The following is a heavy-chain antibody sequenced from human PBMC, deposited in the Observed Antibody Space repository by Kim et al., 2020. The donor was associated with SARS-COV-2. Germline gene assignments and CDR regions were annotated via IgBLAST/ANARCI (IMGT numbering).Heavy chain of an antibody. J-gene: IGHJ4*02. Sequence: GGSLRLSCAASGFTFSSYAMSWVRQAPGKGLEWVSAISGSGGSTYYADSVKGRFTISRANSKNTLYLQMNSLRAEDTAVYYCAKDPYGSGSYSPAYYFDYWGQGTLVTVSS. CDR3: AKDPYGSGSYSPAYYFDY. CDR1: GFTFSSYA. CDR2: ISGSGGST. V-gene: IGHV3-23*01. D-gene: IGHD3-10*01.